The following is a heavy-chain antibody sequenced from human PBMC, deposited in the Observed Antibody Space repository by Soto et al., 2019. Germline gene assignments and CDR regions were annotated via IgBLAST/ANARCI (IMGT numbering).Heavy chain of an antibody. V-gene: IGHV3-23*01. Sequence: GGSLRLSCAASGFTFSSYAMSWVRQAPGKGLEWVSAISGSGGSTYYADSVKGRFTISRDNSKNTLYLQMNSLRAEDTAVYYCASTRGRNYYYGMDVWGQGTTVTVSS. CDR3: ASTRGRNYYYGMDV. D-gene: IGHD2-2*01. J-gene: IGHJ6*02. CDR2: ISGSGGST. CDR1: GFTFSSYA.